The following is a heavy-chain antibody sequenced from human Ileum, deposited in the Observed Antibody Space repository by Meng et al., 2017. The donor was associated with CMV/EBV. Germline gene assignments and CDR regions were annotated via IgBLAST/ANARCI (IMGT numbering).Heavy chain of an antibody. CDR1: GGSFSGYY. Sequence: QGKQQEWGAGRLKPSEPLSLTCAVYGGSFSGYYWSWIRQPPGKGLEWIGEINHSGSTNYNPSLKSRVTISVDTSKNQFFLKLSSVTAADTAVYYCARGVAGGPFDYWGQGTLVTVSS. V-gene: IGHV4-34*01. J-gene: IGHJ4*02. CDR2: INHSGST. CDR3: ARGVAGGPFDY. D-gene: IGHD2-15*01.